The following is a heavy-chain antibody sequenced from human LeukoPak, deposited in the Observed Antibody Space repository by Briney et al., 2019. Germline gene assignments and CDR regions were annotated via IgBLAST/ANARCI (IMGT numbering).Heavy chain of an antibody. V-gene: IGHV3-48*03. D-gene: IGHD4-17*01. J-gene: IGHJ4*02. CDR3: ARGFGDYGAFDY. Sequence: PGGSLRLSCAASGFTFSSYEMNWVRQAPGKGLEWVSYISSSGSTIYYADSVKGRFTISRDNAKNSLYLQMNSLRAEDTAVYYCARGFGDYGAFDYWGQGTPVTVSS. CDR2: ISSSGSTI. CDR1: GFTFSSYE.